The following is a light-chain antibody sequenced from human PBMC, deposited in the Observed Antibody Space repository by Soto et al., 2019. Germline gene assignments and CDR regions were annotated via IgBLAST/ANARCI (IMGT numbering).Light chain of an antibody. CDR2: GNN. V-gene: IGLV1-40*01. J-gene: IGLJ1*01. CDR3: QSYDRSLSGYV. CDR1: SSNIGADYG. Sequence: QAVVTQPPSVSGAPGQRVTISCTGDSSNIGADYGVHWYQQFPGIAPKLLIFGNNNRPSGVPERFSGSKSGTSASLAITGLQAEDEADYYCQSYDRSLSGYVFGSGTKVTVL.